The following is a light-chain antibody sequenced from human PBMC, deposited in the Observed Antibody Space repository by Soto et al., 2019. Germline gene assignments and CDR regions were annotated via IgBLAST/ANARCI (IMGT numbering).Light chain of an antibody. V-gene: IGKV3-20*01. J-gene: IGKJ1*01. CDR3: QQYGSSGT. CDR2: GAS. CDR1: QSVSSSY. Sequence: EIVLTQSPGTLSLSPGERATLSCRGSQSVSSSYLAWYQQKPGQAPRLLTYGASTRATGIPARFSGSGSGTEFTLTISSLQPEDFAVYYCQQYGSSGTFGQGTKVDIK.